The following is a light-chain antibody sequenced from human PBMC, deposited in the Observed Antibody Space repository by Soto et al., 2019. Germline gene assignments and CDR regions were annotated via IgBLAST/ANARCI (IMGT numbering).Light chain of an antibody. J-gene: IGLJ2*01. V-gene: IGLV2-14*01. CDR3: SSYTTNNAHV. Sequence: QSVLTQPASVSASPGQSISLSCTGTSNDVGAFDYVSWYQQHPGKAPKLIIFEVFNRPSGVSTRFSGSKSGGTASLTISGLQAEDEADYFCSSYTTNNAHVFGGGTKVTVL. CDR1: SNDVGAFDY. CDR2: EVF.